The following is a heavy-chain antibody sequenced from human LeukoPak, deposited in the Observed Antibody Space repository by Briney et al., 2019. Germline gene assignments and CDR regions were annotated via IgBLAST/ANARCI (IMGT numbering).Heavy chain of an antibody. J-gene: IGHJ4*02. CDR3: ATVGWELLSFDY. CDR2: MNPNSGNT. CDR1: GYTFTSYD. Sequence: GASVKVSCKASGYTFTSYDINWVRQATGQGLEWMGWMNPNSGNTGYAQKFQGRVTMTEDTSTDTAYMELSSLRSEDTAVYYCATVGWELLSFDYWGQGTLVTVSS. V-gene: IGHV1-8*01. D-gene: IGHD1-26*01.